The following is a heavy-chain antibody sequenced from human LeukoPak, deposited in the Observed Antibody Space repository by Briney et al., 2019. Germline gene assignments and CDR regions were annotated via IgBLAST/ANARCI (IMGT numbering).Heavy chain of an antibody. D-gene: IGHD6-13*01. CDR2: IYYSGST. Sequence: PSETLSLTCTVSGGSISSYYWSWIRQPPGKGLEWIGYIYYSGSTNYNPSLKSRVTISVDTSKNQFSLKLSSVTAADTAVYYCARSSSWYGGYFGYWGQGTLVTVSS. CDR1: GGSISSYY. V-gene: IGHV4-59*08. J-gene: IGHJ4*02. CDR3: ARSSSWYGGYFGY.